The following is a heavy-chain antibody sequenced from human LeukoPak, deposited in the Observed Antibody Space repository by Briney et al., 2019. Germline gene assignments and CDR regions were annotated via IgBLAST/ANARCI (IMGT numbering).Heavy chain of an antibody. CDR1: GYTFTSYG. D-gene: IGHD1-26*01. V-gene: IGHV1-18*01. CDR3: ARRIVGGHLGDY. Sequence: ASVKVSCKASGYTFTSYGMSWVRQAPGQGPEWLGWISAKNGNKDYAQKLQGRVTMTVDTSTSTAYMELRSLRSDDTAVYYCARRIVGGHLGDYWGQGTLVTVSS. CDR2: ISAKNGNK. J-gene: IGHJ4*02.